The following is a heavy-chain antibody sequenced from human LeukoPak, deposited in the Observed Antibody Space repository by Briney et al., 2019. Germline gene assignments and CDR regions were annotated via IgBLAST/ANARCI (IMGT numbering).Heavy chain of an antibody. CDR2: IRYDGSNK. D-gene: IGHD3-9*01. J-gene: IGHJ4*02. V-gene: IGHV3-30*02. CDR3: AKARGVARCFDWRWRVDY. Sequence: QAGGSLRLSCAASGFTFSSYGMHWVRQAPGKGLEWVAFIRYDGSNKYYADSVKGRFTISRDNSKNTLYLQMNSLRAEDTAVYYCAKARGVARCFDWRWRVDYWGQGTLVTVSS. CDR1: GFTFSSYG.